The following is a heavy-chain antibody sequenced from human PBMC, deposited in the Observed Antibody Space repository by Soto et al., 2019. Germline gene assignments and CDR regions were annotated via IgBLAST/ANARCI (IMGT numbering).Heavy chain of an antibody. CDR3: AKPVWRTSWPGFDY. Sequence: GGSLRLSCAASGFTFSSYAMSWVRQAPGKGLEWASAISGSGGSTYYADSVKGRFTISRDNSKNTLYLQMNSLRAEDTAVYYCAKPVWRTSWPGFDYWGQGTLVTVSS. CDR2: ISGSGGST. J-gene: IGHJ4*02. V-gene: IGHV3-23*01. CDR1: GFTFSSYA. D-gene: IGHD3-16*01.